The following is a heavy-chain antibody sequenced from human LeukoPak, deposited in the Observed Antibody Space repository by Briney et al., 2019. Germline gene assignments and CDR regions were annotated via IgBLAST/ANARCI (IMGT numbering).Heavy chain of an antibody. D-gene: IGHD2-15*01. V-gene: IGHV3-9*01. J-gene: IGHJ4*02. Sequence: HPGGSLRLSCAASGFSLKDHVMHWVRQVPGKGLEWVSGISWDGHRKDYADSVKGRFTVSRDNAKNFLYLEMNSLRGEDTPLYYCTKDTSAGGADYWGEGTLVTVS. CDR1: GFSLKDHV. CDR3: TKDTSAGGADY. CDR2: ISWDGHRK.